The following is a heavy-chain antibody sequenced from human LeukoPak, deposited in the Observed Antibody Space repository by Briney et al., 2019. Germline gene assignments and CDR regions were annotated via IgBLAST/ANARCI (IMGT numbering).Heavy chain of an antibody. CDR1: GGSFSGYY. V-gene: IGHV4-34*01. D-gene: IGHD5-18*01. CDR2: INHSGST. Sequence: SETLSLTCAVYGGSFSGYYWSWIRQPPGKGLEWIGEINHSGSTNYNPSLKSRVTISVDTSKNQFSLKLSSVTAADTAVYHCARAIGSLWSKYYYYYYYMDVWGKGTTVTVSS. J-gene: IGHJ6*03. CDR3: ARAIGSLWSKYYYYYYYMDV.